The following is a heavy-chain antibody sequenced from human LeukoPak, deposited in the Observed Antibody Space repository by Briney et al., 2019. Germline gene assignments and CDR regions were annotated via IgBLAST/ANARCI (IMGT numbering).Heavy chain of an antibody. D-gene: IGHD6-13*01. Sequence: SETLSLTCTVSGGSISSGDYYWSWIRQPPGKGLEWIGYIYYSGSTYYNPSLKSRVTISVDTSKNQFSLKLSSVTAADTAVYYCARPLGEQQLDFDYWGQGTLVTVSS. CDR1: GGSISSGDYY. J-gene: IGHJ4*02. CDR2: IYYSGST. V-gene: IGHV4-30-4*01. CDR3: ARPLGEQQLDFDY.